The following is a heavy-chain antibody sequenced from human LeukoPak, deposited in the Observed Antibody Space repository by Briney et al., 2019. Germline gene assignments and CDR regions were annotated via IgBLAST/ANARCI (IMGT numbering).Heavy chain of an antibody. Sequence: GGSLRLSCAASGFTFTKYWMTWVRQAPGKGLEWVGNIKQDGSDKNYMDSVKGRFTISRDNAKNSLYLQMNSLRAEDTAVYYCASYGDYAGDAFDIWGQGTMVTVSS. J-gene: IGHJ3*02. V-gene: IGHV3-7*01. D-gene: IGHD4-17*01. CDR3: ASYGDYAGDAFDI. CDR1: GFTFTKYW. CDR2: IKQDGSDK.